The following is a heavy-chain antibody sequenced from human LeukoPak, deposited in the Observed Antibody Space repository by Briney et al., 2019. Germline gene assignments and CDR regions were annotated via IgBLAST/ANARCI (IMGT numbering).Heavy chain of an antibody. J-gene: IGHJ5*02. V-gene: IGHV3-23*01. Sequence: PGGSLRLSCAASGFTFSNYAMTWVRQAPGKGLEWVSGISGSGGSTNYADSVRGRFTISRDNSKNTLYLQMNSLRAEDTAVYYCAKDSPTPLYCSSTSCPITSNNWFDPWGQGTLVTVSS. CDR2: ISGSGGST. D-gene: IGHD2-2*01. CDR3: AKDSPTPLYCSSTSCPITSNNWFDP. CDR1: GFTFSNYA.